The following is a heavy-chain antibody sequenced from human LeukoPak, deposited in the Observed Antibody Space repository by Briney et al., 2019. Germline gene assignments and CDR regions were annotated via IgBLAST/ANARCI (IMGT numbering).Heavy chain of an antibody. CDR1: GGSISSYY. J-gene: IGHJ4*02. V-gene: IGHV4-59*12. D-gene: IGHD5-12*01. CDR2: IYYSGST. CDR3: ARGQGYSGYDLLRSMTTVTISGYYFDY. Sequence: PSETLSLTCTVSGGSISSYYWSWIRQPPGKGLEWIGYIYYSGSTNYNPSLKSRVTISVDTSKNQFSLKLSSVTAADTAVYYCARGQGYSGYDLLRSMTTVTISGYYFDYWGQGTLVTVSS.